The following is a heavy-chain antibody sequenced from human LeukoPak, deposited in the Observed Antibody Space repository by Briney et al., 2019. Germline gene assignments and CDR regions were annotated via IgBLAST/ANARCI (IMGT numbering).Heavy chain of an antibody. Sequence: GGSLRLSCAASGFSFSSYAMSWVRQAPGTGLEWVSAISGSGGSTYYADSVKGRFTISRDNSKNTLYLQMNSLRAEDTAVYYCAKTEEITMVRGVIIVARYFDYWGQGTLVTVSS. J-gene: IGHJ4*02. CDR1: GFSFSSYA. D-gene: IGHD3-10*01. CDR3: AKTEEITMVRGVIIVARYFDY. V-gene: IGHV3-23*01. CDR2: ISGSGGST.